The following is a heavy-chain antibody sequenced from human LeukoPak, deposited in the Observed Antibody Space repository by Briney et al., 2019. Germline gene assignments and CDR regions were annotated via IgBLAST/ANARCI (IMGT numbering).Heavy chain of an antibody. V-gene: IGHV3-73*01. CDR2: IRSKANSYAT. Sequence: PGGSLKLSCAASGFTFSGSAMHWVRQASGKGLEWVGRIRSKANSYATAYAASVKGRFTISRDDSKNTAYLRMNSLKTEDTAVYYCTIIPAAIRGDYWGQGTLVTVSS. CDR3: TIIPAAIRGDY. CDR1: GFTFSGSA. D-gene: IGHD2-2*02. J-gene: IGHJ4*02.